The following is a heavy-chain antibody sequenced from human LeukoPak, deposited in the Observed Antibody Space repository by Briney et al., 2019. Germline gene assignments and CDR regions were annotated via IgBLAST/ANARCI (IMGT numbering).Heavy chain of an antibody. Sequence: GSLRLSCAASGFTFNNYWMTWVRQAPGKGLEWVANIKQDGSEKNYLDSVRGRFTISRDDARNSLYLQMNSLRVEDTAVYYCARDQSIPNLDAFDIWGQGTMVTVSS. D-gene: IGHD1-14*01. CDR1: GFTFNNYW. V-gene: IGHV3-7*05. CDR3: ARDQSIPNLDAFDI. CDR2: IKQDGSEK. J-gene: IGHJ3*02.